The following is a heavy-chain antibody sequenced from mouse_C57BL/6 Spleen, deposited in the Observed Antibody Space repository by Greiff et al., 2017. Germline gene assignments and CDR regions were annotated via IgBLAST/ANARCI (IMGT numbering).Heavy chain of an antibody. CDR3: AEGTVLYAMDY. CDR2: IWRGGST. D-gene: IGHD3-3*01. Sequence: VQLQESGPGLVQPSQSLSITCTVSGFSLTSYGVHWVRQSPGKGLEWLGVIWRGGSTDYTAAFMSRLSITKDNSKSQVFFKMHSLQTDDTATYXCAEGTVLYAMDYWGQGTSVTVSS. J-gene: IGHJ4*01. V-gene: IGHV2-5*01. CDR1: GFSLTSYG.